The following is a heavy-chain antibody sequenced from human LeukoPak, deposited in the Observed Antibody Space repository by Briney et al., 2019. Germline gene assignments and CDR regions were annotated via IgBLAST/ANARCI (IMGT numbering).Heavy chain of an antibody. CDR2: IYPGDSDT. V-gene: IGHV5-51*01. Sequence: GESLKISCKGSGYTFTTYWIAWVRQMPGKGLEWMGIIYPGDSDTRYSPSFQGQVTISADKSISTAYLQWSSLKASDTAMFYCARLGITGKTLYYFDYWGQGTLVTVSS. CDR3: ARLGITGKTLYYFDY. CDR1: GYTFTTYW. J-gene: IGHJ4*02. D-gene: IGHD1-20*01.